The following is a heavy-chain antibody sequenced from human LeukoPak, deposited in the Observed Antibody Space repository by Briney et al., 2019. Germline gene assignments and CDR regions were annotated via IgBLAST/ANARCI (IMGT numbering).Heavy chain of an antibody. CDR2: ISYSGTT. J-gene: IGHJ4*01. CDR3: VRHPSSAWHADY. Sequence: SSETLSLTCTVSSGSISTSSYCWGWTRQPPGKGLEWIGSISYSGTTYYNPSLKSRVTISVDTSNNQFSLRLTSVTAADTAVYFCVRHPSSAWHADYWGHGTLVTVSS. D-gene: IGHD6-25*01. V-gene: IGHV4-39*01. CDR1: SGSISTSSYC.